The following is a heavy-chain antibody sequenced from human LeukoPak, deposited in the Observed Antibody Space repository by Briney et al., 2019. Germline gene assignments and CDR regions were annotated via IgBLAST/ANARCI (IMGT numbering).Heavy chain of an antibody. D-gene: IGHD2-2*01. V-gene: IGHV3-30-3*01. CDR1: GFTFSDYA. CDR2: ISKDGSDK. CDR3: ARGYCSSTSCYMDV. J-gene: IGHJ6*02. Sequence: GRSLRLSCAASGFTFSDYAMHWVRQAPGKGLEWVAVISKDGSDKYYPGSVRGRFTISRDNSKNTIYLQMDSLRAEDTAIYYCARGYCSSTSCYMDVWGQGTTVT.